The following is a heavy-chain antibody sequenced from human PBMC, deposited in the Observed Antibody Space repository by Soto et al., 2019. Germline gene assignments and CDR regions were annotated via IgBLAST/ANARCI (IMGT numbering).Heavy chain of an antibody. CDR3: AKGAGITMIIVVIGSAAFDI. Sequence: GALRLSCAASGCTFSSYAMSWVRQAPGKGLEWVSAISGSGGSTYYADSVKGRFTISRDNSKNTLYLQMNSLRAEDTAVYYCAKGAGITMIIVVIGSAAFDIWGQGTMVTV. V-gene: IGHV3-23*01. CDR1: GCTFSSYA. CDR2: ISGSGGST. D-gene: IGHD3-22*01. J-gene: IGHJ3*02.